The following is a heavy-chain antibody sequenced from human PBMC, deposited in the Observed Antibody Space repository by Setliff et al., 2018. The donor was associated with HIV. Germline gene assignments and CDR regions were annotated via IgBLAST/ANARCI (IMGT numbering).Heavy chain of an antibody. D-gene: IGHD5-12*01. Sequence: PSETLSLTCAVYGGSFSAYYWTWIRQPPGKGLEWIGEINHSGSTYYNPSLRSRVTLAVDTSKKQFSLKLSSITAADTAVYFCARVGEGYSGDMDVWGKGTTVTVSS. CDR3: ARVGEGYSGDMDV. J-gene: IGHJ6*03. CDR2: INHSGST. CDR1: GGSFSAYY. V-gene: IGHV4-34*01.